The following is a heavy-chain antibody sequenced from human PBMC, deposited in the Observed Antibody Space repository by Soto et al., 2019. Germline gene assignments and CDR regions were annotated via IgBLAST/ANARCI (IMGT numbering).Heavy chain of an antibody. Sequence: QVQLVESGGGVVQPGRSLRLSCAASGFTFSRYGMHWVRQAPGKGLEWVAVIWYDGSNKYYEDFVKGRFTIFRDNSKNTLYLQMNSLRAEDTAVYYCARDPTETNYYYYYMDVWGKGTTVTVSS. CDR1: GFTFSRYG. V-gene: IGHV3-33*01. J-gene: IGHJ6*03. D-gene: IGHD1-7*01. CDR2: IWYDGSNK. CDR3: ARDPTETNYYYYYMDV.